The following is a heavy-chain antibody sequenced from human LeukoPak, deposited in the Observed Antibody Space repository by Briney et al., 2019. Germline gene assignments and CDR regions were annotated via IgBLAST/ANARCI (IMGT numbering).Heavy chain of an antibody. V-gene: IGHV3-48*01. CDR3: ARDPYTGRDGFDY. J-gene: IGHJ4*02. CDR1: GFTFSTYS. Sequence: PGGSLRLSCAASGFTFSTYSMNWVRQAPGKGLEWVSFISSSSSSKYYADSVKGRFTISRDNAKDSLYLQMNSLRAEDTAVYYCARDPYTGRDGFDYWGQGTLVTVSS. CDR2: ISSSSSSK. D-gene: IGHD1-26*01.